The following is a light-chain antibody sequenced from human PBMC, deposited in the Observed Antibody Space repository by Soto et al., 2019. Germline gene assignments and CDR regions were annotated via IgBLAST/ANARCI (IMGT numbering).Light chain of an antibody. Sequence: DIQMTQSPSTMSGSVGDRVTITCRASQTISSWLAWYQQKPGKAPKLLIYKASTLKSGVPSRFSGSGSGTEFTLTISNLQPDDFATYYCQHYNSYSEAFCQGTNVDSK. V-gene: IGKV1-5*03. J-gene: IGKJ1*01. CDR1: QTISSW. CDR3: QHYNSYSEA. CDR2: KAS.